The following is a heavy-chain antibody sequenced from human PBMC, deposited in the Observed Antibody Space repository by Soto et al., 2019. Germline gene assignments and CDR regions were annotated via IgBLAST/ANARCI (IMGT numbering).Heavy chain of an antibody. CDR2: VHDSWGS. J-gene: IGHJ4*02. Sequence: PSETLSLTCTVSGGSISSYYWSWIRQPPGKGLEWIGYVHDSWGSNYNPSLKSRVTISVDTSKNQFSLKLSSVTAADTAVYYCARSLILTGYFDYWGQGTLVTVSS. CDR1: GGSISSYY. D-gene: IGHD3-9*01. CDR3: ARSLILTGYFDY. V-gene: IGHV4-59*08.